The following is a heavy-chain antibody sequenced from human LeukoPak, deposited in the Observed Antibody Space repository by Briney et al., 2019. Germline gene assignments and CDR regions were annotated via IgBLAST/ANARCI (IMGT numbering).Heavy chain of an antibody. V-gene: IGHV3-23*01. J-gene: IGHJ4*02. Sequence: GGXLRLSCXXSGLTFGSHAMYWVRQAPGKGLEWVAGIFGSGGSPHYADSVKGRFIISRDNPRNTVYLQINSLRDEDTAVYYCGKTTVGYSSGQKPAWPVDYWGQGTXVTXSS. D-gene: IGHD5-18*01. CDR2: IFGSGGSP. CDR3: GKTTVGYSSGQKPAWPVDY. CDR1: GLTFGSHA.